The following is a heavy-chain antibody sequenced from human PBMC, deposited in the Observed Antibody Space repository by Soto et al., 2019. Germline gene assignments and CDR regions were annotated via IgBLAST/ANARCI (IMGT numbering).Heavy chain of an antibody. CDR1: GGSLSDYF. V-gene: IGHV4-34*01. CDR2: INHLGST. Sequence: SEILSLTCVVSGGSLSDYFWSWIRQPPGMALEWIGEINHLGSTYYNPSLKSRVTISVDTSKNQFSLKLSSVTAADTAVYYCARLLSSSPYTLYYYYGMDVWGQGTTVTVSS. CDR3: ARLLSSSPYTLYYYYGMDV. D-gene: IGHD6-13*01. J-gene: IGHJ6*02.